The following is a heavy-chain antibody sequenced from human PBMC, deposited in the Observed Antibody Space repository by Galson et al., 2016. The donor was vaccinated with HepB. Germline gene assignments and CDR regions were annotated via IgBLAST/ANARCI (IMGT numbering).Heavy chain of an antibody. CDR2: ISHNGNYK. Sequence: SLRLSCAGSGFTFSNYGVHWVRQAPGKGMDWVAVISHNGNYKYYADSVKGRFTISRDNSKTTVYLQMNSLRAEDTAVYYCAKDPSRLLEAGRLDSWGQGTLVTVSS. D-gene: IGHD6-19*01. CDR1: GFTFSNYG. V-gene: IGHV3-30*18. CDR3: AKDPSRLLEAGRLDS. J-gene: IGHJ4*02.